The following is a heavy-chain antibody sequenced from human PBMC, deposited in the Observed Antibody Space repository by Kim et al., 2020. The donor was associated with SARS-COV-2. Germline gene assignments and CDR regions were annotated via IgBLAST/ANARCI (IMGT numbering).Heavy chain of an antibody. V-gene: IGHV1-2*02. D-gene: IGHD2-21*01. CDR1: GYTFTGYY. CDR2: INPNSGGT. Sequence: ASVKVSCKASGYTFTGYYMHWVRQAPGQGLEWMGGINPNSGGTNYAQKFQGRVTMTRDTSISTAYMELSRLRSDDTAVYYCARGGDLAYCGGDCYENDYWGQGTLVTVSS. CDR3: ARGGDLAYCGGDCYENDY. J-gene: IGHJ4*02.